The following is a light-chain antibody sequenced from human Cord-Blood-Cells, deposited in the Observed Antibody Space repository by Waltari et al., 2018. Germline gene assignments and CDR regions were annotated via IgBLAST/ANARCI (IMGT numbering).Light chain of an antibody. CDR3: QQYNRYST. CDR2: DAS. J-gene: IGKJ2*01. CDR1: QSISSW. V-gene: IGKV1-5*01. Sequence: DIQMTQSPSTLPASVGDRVTITCLASQSISSWLAWYQHKPGKAPKLLIYDASSLESGVQSRFSGSGCGTEFTLTISSLQPDDFETYYCQQYNRYSTFGQGTKLEIK.